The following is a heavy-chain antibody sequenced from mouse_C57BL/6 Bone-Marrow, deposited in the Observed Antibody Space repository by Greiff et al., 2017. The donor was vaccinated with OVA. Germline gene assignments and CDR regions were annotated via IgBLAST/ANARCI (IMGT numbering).Heavy chain of an antibody. J-gene: IGHJ2*01. CDR2: ICPGGGT. CDR1: GFSLTSYA. V-gene: IGHV2-9-1*01. CDR3: ARKGAFFDY. Sequence: VQLQQSGPGLVAPSQSLSITCTVSGFSLTSYAISWVRQPPGKGLEWLGVICPGGGTTYNSALKSSLSTRKDNSKSKVFLKINRLQTDEAARYYCARKGAFFDYWGQGTTLTVSS.